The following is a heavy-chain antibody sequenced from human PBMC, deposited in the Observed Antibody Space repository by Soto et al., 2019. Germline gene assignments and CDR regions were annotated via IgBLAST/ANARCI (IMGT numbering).Heavy chain of an antibody. Sequence: ASVKVSCKASGYSFATYGFSWVRQAPGQGLECVGWISAHNGDTHYSQKFQGRVTLTTDTSTNTGYMELRSLTSDDSAVYFCATEPIYYNDGSGYYPLGHWGQGTLVTVSS. CDR2: ISAHNGDT. CDR3: ATEPIYYNDGSGYYPLGH. D-gene: IGHD3-22*01. V-gene: IGHV1-18*04. CDR1: GYSFATYG. J-gene: IGHJ4*02.